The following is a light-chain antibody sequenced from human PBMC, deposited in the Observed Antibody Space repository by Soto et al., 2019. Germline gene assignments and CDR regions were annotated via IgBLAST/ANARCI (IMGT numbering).Light chain of an antibody. J-gene: IGKJ1*01. CDR3: QQTYSTPGT. CDR1: QTIKTY. Sequence: DIQMTQSPSPLSASVGDSVTITCRASQTIKTYLNWYRHKPGEAPKLLIYAASRLQTGVPSRFSGSGYGTFFTLSISSLQPEDFATYYCQQTYSTPGTFGQGTKVEV. V-gene: IGKV1-39*01. CDR2: AAS.